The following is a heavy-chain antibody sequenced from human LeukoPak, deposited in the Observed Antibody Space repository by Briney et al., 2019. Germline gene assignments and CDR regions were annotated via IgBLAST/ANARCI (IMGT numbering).Heavy chain of an antibody. CDR2: ISYDRSNK. CDR3: AKDPGYCSSTSCYALGYFDY. V-gene: IGHV3-30*18. J-gene: IGHJ4*02. Sequence: GGSLRLSCAASGFTFSSYGMHWVRQAPGKGLEWVAVISYDRSNKYYADSVKGRFTISRDNSKNTLYLQMNSLRAEDTAVYYCAKDPGYCSSTSCYALGYFDYWGQGTLVTVSS. CDR1: GFTFSSYG. D-gene: IGHD2-2*01.